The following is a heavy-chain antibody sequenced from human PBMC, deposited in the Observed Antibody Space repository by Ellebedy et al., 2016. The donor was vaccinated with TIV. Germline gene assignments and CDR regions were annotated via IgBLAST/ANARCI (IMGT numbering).Heavy chain of an antibody. CDR2: FDPEDGET. Sequence: AASVKVSCKVSGYSLSELSMHWVRQAPGKGLEWMGGFDPEDGETIYAQKFQGRVTMTEDTSTDTAYMELSSLRSEDTAVYYCATAYGDYVHDAFDIWGQGTMVTVSS. CDR3: ATAYGDYVHDAFDI. CDR1: GYSLSELS. J-gene: IGHJ3*02. D-gene: IGHD4-17*01. V-gene: IGHV1-24*01.